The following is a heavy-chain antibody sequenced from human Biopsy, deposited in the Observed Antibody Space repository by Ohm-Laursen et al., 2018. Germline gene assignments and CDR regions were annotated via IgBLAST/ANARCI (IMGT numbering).Heavy chain of an antibody. CDR3: TRGGYYYDSLAYYYWFDP. CDR2: INAKTGDT. J-gene: IGHJ5*02. D-gene: IGHD3-22*01. V-gene: IGHV1-2*02. Sequence: ASVKVSCKASGYTFTGYHVHWVRQAPGQGLEWMGWINAKTGDTNYAQKFQGRVTMTRDTSISTAYVDLSSLRSDDTAVYYCTRGGYYYDSLAYYYWFDPWGQGTLGTVSS. CDR1: GYTFTGYH.